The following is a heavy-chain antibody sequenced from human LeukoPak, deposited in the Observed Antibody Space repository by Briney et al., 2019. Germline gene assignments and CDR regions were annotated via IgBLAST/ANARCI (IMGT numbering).Heavy chain of an antibody. CDR1: GFTFSSYG. V-gene: IGHV3-33*01. J-gene: IGHJ4*02. Sequence: PGRSLRLSCAASGFTFSSYGMHWVRQAPGKGLEWVAVIWYDGSNKYYADSVKGRFTISRDNSKNTLYLQMNSLRAEDTAVYYCAGDVSYGYVDYWGQGTLVTVSS. CDR3: AGDVSYGYVDY. CDR2: IWYDGSNK. D-gene: IGHD5-18*01.